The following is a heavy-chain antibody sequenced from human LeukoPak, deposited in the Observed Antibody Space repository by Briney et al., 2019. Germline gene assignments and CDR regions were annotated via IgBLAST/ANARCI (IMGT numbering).Heavy chain of an antibody. D-gene: IGHD3-10*01. CDR3: ARAYGSGAIKDQYYIDY. Sequence: GASVKVSCKASGYTFTGYYMHWVRQAPGQGLEWMGWINPNSGGTNYAQKFQGWVTMTRGTSISTAYMELSRLRSDDTAVYYCARAYGSGAIKDQYYIDYWGQGTLVTVSS. CDR1: GYTFTGYY. V-gene: IGHV1-2*04. J-gene: IGHJ4*02. CDR2: INPNSGGT.